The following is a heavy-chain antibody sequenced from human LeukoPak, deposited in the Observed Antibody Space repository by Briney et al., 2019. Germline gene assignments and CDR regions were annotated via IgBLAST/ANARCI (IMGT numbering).Heavy chain of an antibody. Sequence: DSVKVSCKVSGYTLTELSMHWVRQAPGKGLEWMGGFDPEDGETIYAQKFQGRVTMTEDTSTDTAYMELSSLRSEDTAVYYCATMRRFAIFGVVAWDYYYYGMDVWGQGTTVTVSS. CDR3: ATMRRFAIFGVVAWDYYYYGMDV. J-gene: IGHJ6*02. V-gene: IGHV1-24*01. CDR2: FDPEDGET. D-gene: IGHD3-3*01. CDR1: GYTLTELS.